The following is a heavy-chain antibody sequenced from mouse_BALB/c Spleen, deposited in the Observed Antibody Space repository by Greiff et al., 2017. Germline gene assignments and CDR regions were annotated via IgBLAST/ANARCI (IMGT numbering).Heavy chain of an antibody. CDR3: ARGREGVMDY. V-gene: IGHV5-6-5*01. CDR2: ISSGGST. CDR1: GFTFSSYA. J-gene: IGHJ4*01. Sequence: EVQGVESGGGLVKPGGSLKLSCAASGFTFSSYAMSWVRQTPEKRLEWVASISSGGSTYYPDSVKGRFTISRDNARNILYLQMSSLRSEDTAMYYCARGREGVMDYWGQGTSVTVSS.